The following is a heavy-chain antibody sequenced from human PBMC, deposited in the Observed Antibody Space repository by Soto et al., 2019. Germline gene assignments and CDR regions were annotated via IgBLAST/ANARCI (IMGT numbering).Heavy chain of an antibody. J-gene: IGHJ4*02. D-gene: IGHD2-2*02. V-gene: IGHV4-34*01. CDR2: INHSGST. CDR1: GGSFSGYY. Sequence: PSETLSLTCAVYGGSFSGYYWSWIRQPPGKGLEWIGEINHSGSTNYNPSLKSRVTISVDTSKNQFSLKLSSVTAADTAVYYCARGKLAPNCSSTSCYNFDYWGQGTLVTVSS. CDR3: ARGKLAPNCSSTSCYNFDY.